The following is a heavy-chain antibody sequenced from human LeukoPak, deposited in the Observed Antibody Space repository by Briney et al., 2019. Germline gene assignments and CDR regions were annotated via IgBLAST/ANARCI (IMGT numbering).Heavy chain of an antibody. CDR1: GFTFSSYA. J-gene: IGHJ3*02. CDR2: ISGSGGST. CDR3: AKGVVVIQDAFDI. Sequence: GGSLRLSCAASGFTFSSYAMSWVRQAPGKGLEWVSAISGSGGSTYYTDSVRGRFTISRDNSKNTLYLQMNSLRAEDTAVYYCAKGVVVIQDAFDIWGQGTKVTVSS. D-gene: IGHD3-22*01. V-gene: IGHV3-23*01.